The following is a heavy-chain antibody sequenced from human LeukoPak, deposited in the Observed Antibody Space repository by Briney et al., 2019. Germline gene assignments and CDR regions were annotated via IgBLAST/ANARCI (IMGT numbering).Heavy chain of an antibody. V-gene: IGHV4-39*07. CDR1: GGSISSSSYY. D-gene: IGHD6-19*01. J-gene: IGHJ6*02. CDR2: IYYSGST. Sequence: SETLSLTCTVSGGSISSSSYYWGWIRQPPGKGLEWIGSIYYSGSTYYNPSLKSRVTISVDTSKNQFSLKLSPVTAADTAVYYCARRTNTNSSGWSRYYYYYYGMDVWGQGTTVTVSS. CDR3: ARRTNTNSSGWSRYYYYYYGMDV.